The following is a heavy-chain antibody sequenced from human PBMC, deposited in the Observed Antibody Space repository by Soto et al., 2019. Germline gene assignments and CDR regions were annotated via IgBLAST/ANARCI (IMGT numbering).Heavy chain of an antibody. CDR1: GYTFTSDY. V-gene: IGHV1-46*01. Sequence: SVKVSCKTSGYTFTSDYMHWVRQAPGLGLEWMGMINPRSGDTTYTQQLQGRVTLTSDTSTSTVYMELTRLRSGDTAVYYCAKGFVRVQLPNQYYSGIDVWGQGTKVTVSS. J-gene: IGHJ6*02. CDR2: INPRSGDT. D-gene: IGHD6-6*01. CDR3: AKGFVRVQLPNQYYSGIDV.